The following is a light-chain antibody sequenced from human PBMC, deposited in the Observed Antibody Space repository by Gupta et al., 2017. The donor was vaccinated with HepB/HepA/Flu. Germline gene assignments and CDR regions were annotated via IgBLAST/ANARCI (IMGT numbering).Light chain of an antibody. CDR3: ATWDDSLNGQV. V-gene: IGLV1-44*01. J-gene: IGLJ1*01. Sequence: QSVLTQPPSASGTPGQSVTISCSGSSFNIGGNTVNWYQQLPGTAPKLLIYNNSQRPSGVPDRSSGSKSGTSASLAISGLQSEDEADYYCATWDDSLNGQVFGTGTKVTVL. CDR1: SFNIGGNT. CDR2: NNS.